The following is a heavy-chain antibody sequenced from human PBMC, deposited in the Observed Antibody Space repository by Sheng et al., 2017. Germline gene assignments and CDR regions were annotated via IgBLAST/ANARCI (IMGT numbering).Heavy chain of an antibody. Sequence: QVQLVQSGSELKKPGASVKVSCKASGYTFSTYGVTWVRQAPGQGLEWMGWISGYNGETEYAQEVQGRISLTTDSSTDTAYMELRSLRSDDTAVYFCARDVLNYDFLAGYQRAPDFWGQGTLVTV. V-gene: IGHV1-18*01. CDR3: ARDVLNYDFLAGYQRAPDF. CDR2: ISGYNGET. CDR1: GYTFSTYG. D-gene: IGHD3-9*01. J-gene: IGHJ4*02.